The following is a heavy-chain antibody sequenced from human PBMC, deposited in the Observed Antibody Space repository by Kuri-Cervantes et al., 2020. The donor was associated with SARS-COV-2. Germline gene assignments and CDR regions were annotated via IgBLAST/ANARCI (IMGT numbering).Heavy chain of an antibody. CDR2: IIPIFGTA. CDR3: ARGSYGSGSYWYYYYGMDV. V-gene: IGHV1-69*13. CDR1: GVTFSSYA. J-gene: IGHJ6*02. D-gene: IGHD3-10*01. Sequence: SVKVSCKASGVTFSSYAISWVRQAPGQGLEWMGGIIPIFGTANYAQKFQGRVTITADESTSTAYMELSSLRSEDTAVYYCARGSYGSGSYWYYYYGMDVWGQGTTVTVSS.